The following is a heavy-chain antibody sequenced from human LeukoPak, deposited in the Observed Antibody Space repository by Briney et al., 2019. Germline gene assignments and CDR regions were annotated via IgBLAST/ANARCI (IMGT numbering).Heavy chain of an antibody. J-gene: IGHJ4*02. V-gene: IGHV1-2*02. CDR2: INPNSGGT. D-gene: IGHD6-13*01. Sequence: ASVKVSCKASGYTFTGYYMHWVRQAPGQGLEWMGWINPNSGGTNYAQKFQGRVTMTRDTSISTAYMELSRLRSDDTAVYYCARVGYSSSWYLYYFDYWGQGTLVTVSS. CDR3: ARVGYSSSWYLYYFDY. CDR1: GYTFTGYY.